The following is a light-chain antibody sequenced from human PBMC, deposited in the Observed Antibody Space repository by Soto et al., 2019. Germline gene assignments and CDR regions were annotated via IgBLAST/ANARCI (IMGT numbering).Light chain of an antibody. J-gene: IGLJ1*01. CDR1: SSDIGGYDY. CDR2: DVT. CDR3: SSYTSTNTPLV. V-gene: IGLV2-14*01. Sequence: QSVLTQPASVSGSLGQSITIPCTGTSSDIGGYDYVSWYQQRPGKAPKLMIYDVTNRPSGVSNRFSGSKSGDTASLTISGLQAEDEADYYCSSYTSTNTPLVFGTGTKVTVL.